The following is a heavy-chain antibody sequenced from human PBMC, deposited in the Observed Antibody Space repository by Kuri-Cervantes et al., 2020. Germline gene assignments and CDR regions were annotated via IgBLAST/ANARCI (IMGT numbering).Heavy chain of an antibody. J-gene: IGHJ6*02. D-gene: IGHD6-13*01. V-gene: IGHV5-51*01. CDR1: GYSFTSYW. CDR3: ARLGSSSWYGADYYYYYGMDV. Sequence: KVSCKGSGYSFTSYWIGWVRQMPGKGLEWMGIIYPGDSDTRYSPSFQGQVTISADKSISTAYLQWSSLKASDTAMYYCARLGSSSWYGADYYYYYGMDVWGQGTTVTVSS. CDR2: IYPGDSDT.